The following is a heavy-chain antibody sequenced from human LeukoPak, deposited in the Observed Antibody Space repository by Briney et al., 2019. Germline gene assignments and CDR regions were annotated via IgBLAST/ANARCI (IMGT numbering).Heavy chain of an antibody. CDR1: GFTFSGYA. J-gene: IGHJ4*02. D-gene: IGHD5-12*01. V-gene: IGHV3-23*01. CDR3: AKDSGYDFFVDYFDY. CDR2: FSGGGDHT. Sequence: GGSLRLSCAASGFTFSGYAMSWVRQAPGRGLEWVSTFSGGGDHTYYADSVKGRFTISRDKSKNTLHLQMNSLRVEDTAVYYCAKDSGYDFFVDYFDYWGQGTLVTVSS.